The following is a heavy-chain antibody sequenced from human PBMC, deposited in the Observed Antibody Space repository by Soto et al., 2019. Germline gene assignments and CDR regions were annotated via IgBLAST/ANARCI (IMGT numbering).Heavy chain of an antibody. J-gene: IGHJ4*02. Sequence: QVQLQESGPGLVKPSQTLSLTCTVSGGSIRSGGYYWSWIRQYPGKGLEWIGYIYYSGSTYYNPSLKSRIHISVDTSQNQSSLNLTSVTAADTAVYYCAGSRAGYNSLDYSGQGTLVTVSS. CDR1: GGSIRSGGYY. V-gene: IGHV4-31*03. CDR3: AGSRAGYNSLDY. D-gene: IGHD1-1*01. CDR2: IYYSGST.